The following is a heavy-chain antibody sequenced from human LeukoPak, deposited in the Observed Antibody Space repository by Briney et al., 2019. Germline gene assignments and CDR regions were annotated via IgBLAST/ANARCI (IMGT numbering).Heavy chain of an antibody. D-gene: IGHD3-10*01. Sequence: GGSLRLSCAAYGFTFNSYWMRWVRQAPGKGLEWVANIDPDGSEKQYGDSVKGRFTTSRDNAKNSLYLQMNSLRAEDTAIYYWARIYYFGDNNWRYFDNWGQGTLVTVSS. CDR3: ARIYYFGDNNWRYFDN. CDR1: GFTFNSYW. J-gene: IGHJ4*02. CDR2: IDPDGSEK. V-gene: IGHV3-7*01.